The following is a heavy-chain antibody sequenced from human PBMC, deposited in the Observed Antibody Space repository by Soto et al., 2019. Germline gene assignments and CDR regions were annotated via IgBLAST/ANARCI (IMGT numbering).Heavy chain of an antibody. J-gene: IGHJ5*02. D-gene: IGHD1-26*01. CDR3: ARGRLWSYRGRWFGP. CDR1: GGSFSGYY. CDR2: INHSGST. Sequence: SETLSLTCAVYGGSFSGYYWSWIRQPPGKGLEWIGEINHSGSTNYNPSLKSRVTISVDTSKSQFSLKLSSVTAADTAVYYCARGRLWSYRGRWFGPWGQGTLVTVSS. V-gene: IGHV4-34*01.